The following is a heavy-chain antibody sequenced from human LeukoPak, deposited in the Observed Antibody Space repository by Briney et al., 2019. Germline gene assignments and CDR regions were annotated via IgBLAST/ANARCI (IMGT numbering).Heavy chain of an antibody. D-gene: IGHD2-8*01. CDR1: GFTFSSYA. CDR3: ARDLGYCTNGVCHTRFDY. Sequence: GGSLRLSCAASGFTFSSYAMSWVRQAPGKGLEWVSAISSSGGSTYYADSVKGRFTISRDNSKNTLYLQVSSLRAEDTAVYYCARDLGYCTNGVCHTRFDYWGQGTLVAVSS. J-gene: IGHJ4*02. CDR2: ISSSGGST. V-gene: IGHV3-23*01.